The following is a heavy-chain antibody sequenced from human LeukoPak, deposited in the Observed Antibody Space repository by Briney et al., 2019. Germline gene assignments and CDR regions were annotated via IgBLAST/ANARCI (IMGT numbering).Heavy chain of an antibody. V-gene: IGHV1-18*01. D-gene: IGHD3-16*02. CDR1: GYTFTSYG. J-gene: IGHJ4*02. CDR2: ISAYNGNT. Sequence: GASVKVSCKASGYTFTSYGISWVRQAPGQGLEWMGWISAYNGNTNYAQKLQGRVTMTTDTSTSTAYMELRSLRSDDTAVYYCARAMITFGGVIVYPDYWGQGTLVTVSS. CDR3: ARAMITFGGVIVYPDY.